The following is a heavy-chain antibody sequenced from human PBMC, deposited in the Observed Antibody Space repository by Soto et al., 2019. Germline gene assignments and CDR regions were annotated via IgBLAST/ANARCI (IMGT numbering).Heavy chain of an antibody. Sequence: GGSLRLSCAASGFTFSDHYMDWVRQAPGKGLEWVGRIRNKRNSYTTEYAASVKGRFTISRDDSNNSLYLQMNGLKTEDTAVYYCVRSAVTVPPYYSDYWGQGTLVTVSS. V-gene: IGHV3-72*01. CDR3: VRSAVTVPPYYSDY. D-gene: IGHD2-21*02. CDR1: GFTFSDHY. CDR2: IRNKRNSYTT. J-gene: IGHJ4*02.